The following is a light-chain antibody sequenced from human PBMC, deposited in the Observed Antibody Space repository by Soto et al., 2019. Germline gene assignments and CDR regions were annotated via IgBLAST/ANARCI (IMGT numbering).Light chain of an antibody. V-gene: IGKV1-8*01. CDR3: QQYYSYPV. Sequence: AIRMTQSPSSLSASTGDRVTITCRASQGISSYLAWYQQKPGKAPKLLIYAASTLQSGVPSRFSGSGSGTDFTLTISCLQSEDFATYYCQQYYSYPVFGGGTRWIS. CDR1: QGISSY. CDR2: AAS. J-gene: IGKJ4*01.